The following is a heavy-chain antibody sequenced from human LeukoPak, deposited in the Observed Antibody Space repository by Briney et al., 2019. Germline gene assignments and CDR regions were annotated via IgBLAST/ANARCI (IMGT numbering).Heavy chain of an antibody. J-gene: IGHJ5*02. V-gene: IGHV4-4*07. D-gene: IGHD3-10*01. Sequence: PSETLSLTCTVSGGSISNYYWSWIRQPAGKGLEWIGRIYTSGSTSYNPSLKSRVTMSLDTSKNQFSLKLSSVTAADTAVYYCARIGSGSYDNWFDPWGQGTLVIVSS. CDR2: IYTSGST. CDR1: GGSISNYY. CDR3: ARIGSGSYDNWFDP.